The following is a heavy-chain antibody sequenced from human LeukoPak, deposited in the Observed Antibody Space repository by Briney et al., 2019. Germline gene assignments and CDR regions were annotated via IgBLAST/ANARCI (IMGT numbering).Heavy chain of an antibody. CDR2: IGGSGSST. CDR1: GFTFSSYA. CDR3: AKDLGTLTIILAY. V-gene: IGHV3-23*01. D-gene: IGHD3-10*01. Sequence: GGSLRLSCAASGFTFSSYAMSWVRQAPGKGLEWISSIGGSGSSTYYAGSVKGRFTISRDNSKNTLYLQMNSLRAEDTAVYYCAKDLGTLTIILAYWGQGTLVTVSS. J-gene: IGHJ4*02.